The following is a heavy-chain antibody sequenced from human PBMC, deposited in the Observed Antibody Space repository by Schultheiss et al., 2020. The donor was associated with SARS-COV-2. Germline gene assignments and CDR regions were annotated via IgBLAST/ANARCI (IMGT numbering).Heavy chain of an antibody. D-gene: IGHD6-13*01. CDR3: ARDASIAAAGTRGMDV. Sequence: ASVKVSCKASGYTFTSYYMHWVRQAPGQGLEWMGIINPSGGSTSYAQKFQGRVTMTRDTSTSTVYMELSSLRSEDTAVYYCARDASIAAAGTRGMDVWGQGTTVTVSS. CDR2: INPSGGST. J-gene: IGHJ6*02. CDR1: GYTFTSYY. V-gene: IGHV1-46*01.